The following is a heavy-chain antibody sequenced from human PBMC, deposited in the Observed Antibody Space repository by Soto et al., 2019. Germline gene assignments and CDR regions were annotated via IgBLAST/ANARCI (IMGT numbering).Heavy chain of an antibody. V-gene: IGHV3-23*01. CDR3: ARDQSSGVFDY. D-gene: IGHD3-22*01. CDR2: ISGSGGST. Sequence: EVQLLESGGGLVQPGGSLRLSCAASGFTFSSYAMSWVRQAPGKGLEWVSVISGSGGSTYYANSVKGRFTISRDNSKNTLYLQMNSLRAEDTAVYYCARDQSSGVFDYWGQGTLVTVST. CDR1: GFTFSSYA. J-gene: IGHJ4*02.